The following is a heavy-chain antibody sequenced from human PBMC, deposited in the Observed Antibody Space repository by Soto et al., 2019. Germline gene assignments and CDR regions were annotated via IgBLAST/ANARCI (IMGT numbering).Heavy chain of an antibody. J-gene: IGHJ4*02. Sequence: GGSLRLSCAASGFTFRSYSMHWFREAPGKGLEWVAVISYDGSTEHYADSVQGRFTISRDNSKNTLYLQMNSLRAEDTALYYCATEGRTTTVTTDYWGQGTLVTVSS. D-gene: IGHD4-17*01. V-gene: IGHV3-30-3*01. CDR1: GFTFRSYS. CDR2: ISYDGSTE. CDR3: ATEGRTTTVTTDY.